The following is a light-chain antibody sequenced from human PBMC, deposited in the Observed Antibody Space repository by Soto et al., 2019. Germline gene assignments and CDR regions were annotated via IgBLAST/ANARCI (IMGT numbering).Light chain of an antibody. CDR2: DAS. CDR3: QHRMNWPLT. J-gene: IGKJ5*01. CDR1: QTVSSY. V-gene: IGKV3-11*01. Sequence: EIVLTKYPAPLSLSPGERSTLSCMASQTVSSYLLWYQQKPGQAPRLLIYDASNRASGTPARFSGSGSETDFTLTISSLEPEDFAVYYCQHRMNWPLTFGQGTRLEIK.